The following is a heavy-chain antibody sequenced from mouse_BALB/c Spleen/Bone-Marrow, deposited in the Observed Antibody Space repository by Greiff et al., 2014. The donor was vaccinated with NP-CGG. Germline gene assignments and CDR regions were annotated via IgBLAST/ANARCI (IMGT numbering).Heavy chain of an antibody. D-gene: IGHD2-12*01. CDR2: IWAGGSK. CDR1: GFSLTTFG. J-gene: IGHJ4*01. CDR3: AKNIYDPMDY. Sequence: QVQLKESGPGLGAPSQSLSITCTVSGFSLTTFGVDWVRQPPGKGLEWLGVIWAGGSKSYNSALMFRLSIKKDNCRSQVFLKMNSLQTDDTATYYCAKNIYDPMDYWGQGTSAPVPS. V-gene: IGHV2-9*01.